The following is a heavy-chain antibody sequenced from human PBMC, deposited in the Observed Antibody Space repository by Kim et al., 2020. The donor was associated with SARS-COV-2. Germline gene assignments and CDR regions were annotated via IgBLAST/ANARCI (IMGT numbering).Heavy chain of an antibody. J-gene: IGHJ6*02. D-gene: IGHD3-10*01. CDR1: GGTFSSYA. V-gene: IGHV1-69*13. Sequence: SVKVSCKASGGTFSSYAISWVRQAPGQGLEWMGGIIPIFGTANYAQKFQGRVTITADESTSTAYMELSSLRSEDTAVYYCARWDGELLYTYYYGMDVWGQGTTVTVSS. CDR2: IIPIFGTA. CDR3: ARWDGELLYTYYYGMDV.